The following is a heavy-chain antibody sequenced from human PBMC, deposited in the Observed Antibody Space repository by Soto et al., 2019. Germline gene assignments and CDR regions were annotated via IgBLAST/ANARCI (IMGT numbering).Heavy chain of an antibody. CDR3: ARDRGITMVRGIFFDY. CDR1: GGTFSSYT. Sequence: QVQLVQSGAEVKKPGSSVKVSCKASGGTFSSYTISWVRQAPGQGLEWMGRIIPILGIANYAQKFQGRVTITADKSTSKAYMELSSLRSEDTAVYYCARDRGITMVRGIFFDYWGQGTLVTVSS. V-gene: IGHV1-69*08. CDR2: IIPILGIA. D-gene: IGHD3-10*01. J-gene: IGHJ4*02.